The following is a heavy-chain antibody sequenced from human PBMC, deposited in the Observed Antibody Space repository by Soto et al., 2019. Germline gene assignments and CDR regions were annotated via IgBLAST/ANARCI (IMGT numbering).Heavy chain of an antibody. Sequence: EVQLLESGGGLVQPGGSLRLSCEASGFAFGTYVMSWVRQAPGKGLEWVSAISGRVNSIYYADSVKGRFTISRDNAKNTLYLQMTSLRAEDTAVYYCAKDIRSSGGRSPFDLWGQGTLVTVSS. D-gene: IGHD2-15*01. CDR2: ISGRVNSI. J-gene: IGHJ4*02. CDR1: GFAFGTYV. V-gene: IGHV3-23*01. CDR3: AKDIRSSGGRSPFDL.